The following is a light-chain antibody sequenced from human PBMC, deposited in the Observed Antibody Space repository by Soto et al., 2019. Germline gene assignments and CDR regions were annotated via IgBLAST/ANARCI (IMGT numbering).Light chain of an antibody. CDR3: LQDYTYPWT. CDR2: GAS. V-gene: IGKV1-6*01. CDR1: QAIRND. J-gene: IGKJ1*01. Sequence: AIQMTQSPSSLSASVGDRVTITFRASQAIRNDLGWYQQKPGKAPNLLIFGASNLQPGVPFRFSASGSGTNFTLTISNLQPEDFASYYCLQDYTYPWTFGQGTKVDIK.